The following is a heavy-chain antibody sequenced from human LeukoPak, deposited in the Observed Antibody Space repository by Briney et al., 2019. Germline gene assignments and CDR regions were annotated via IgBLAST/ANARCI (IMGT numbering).Heavy chain of an antibody. V-gene: IGHV3-53*01. J-gene: IGHJ3*02. CDR3: ARVRLDRSERNLDAFEN. Sequence: GGSLRLSCAASGFTLTSNYMSWVRQAPEKGLEWVSSIYSGGSTYYADSVRGRFTISRDNSKNTVYLQMNSLRAEDTAVYFCARVRLDRSERNLDAFENWGQGTMVTVSS. D-gene: IGHD1-14*01. CDR1: GFTLTSNY. CDR2: IYSGGST.